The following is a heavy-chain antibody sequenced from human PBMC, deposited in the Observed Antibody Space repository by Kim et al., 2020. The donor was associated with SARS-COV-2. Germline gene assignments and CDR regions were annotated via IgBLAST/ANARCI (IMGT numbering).Heavy chain of an antibody. D-gene: IGHD6-19*01. CDR1: GFTFSGYG. Sequence: GGSLRLSCAASGFTFSGYGMHWVRQAPDKGLEWVAVIWNNGGNKYYADSVKGRFTISRDNSKNTLHLQMASLRAEDTALSYCARALYSGGCYGMDVWGQGTTVTVSS. V-gene: IGHV3-33*01. CDR3: ARALYSGGCYGMDV. CDR2: IWNNGGNK. J-gene: IGHJ6*02.